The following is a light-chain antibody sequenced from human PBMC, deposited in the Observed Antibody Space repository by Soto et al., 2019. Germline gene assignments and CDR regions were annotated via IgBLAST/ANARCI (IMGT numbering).Light chain of an antibody. V-gene: IGKV3-11*01. J-gene: IGKJ5*01. CDR2: DAS. CDR3: QLSQQRSNWPPIT. CDR1: QRVSSS. Sequence: DILLTQSPATLSLSPGERVTLSCRATQRVSSSVAWYQQKSGQAPRLLIYDASVRATGIPARFSGSGCGTDFTLTISSLEPKEFAVYYCQLSQQRSNWPPITFGQGTRLDIK.